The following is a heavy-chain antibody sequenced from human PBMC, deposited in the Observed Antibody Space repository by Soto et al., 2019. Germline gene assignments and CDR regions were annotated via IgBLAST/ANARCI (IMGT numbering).Heavy chain of an antibody. CDR1: GFTFSRFD. CDR3: ARGDEGLYDEGRYG. Sequence: EVQLVESGGGLVQPGGSLRLSCAASGFTFSRFDMHWVRQVTGKSLEWVSTIGSAGDTYYSDSVRGRFTISRGNARNSMYLRTPSRIAGDAAVYYCARGDEGLYDEGRYGWDQGTKVTVSS. D-gene: IGHD2-21*02. CDR2: IGSAGDT. J-gene: IGHJ6*02. V-gene: IGHV3-13*01.